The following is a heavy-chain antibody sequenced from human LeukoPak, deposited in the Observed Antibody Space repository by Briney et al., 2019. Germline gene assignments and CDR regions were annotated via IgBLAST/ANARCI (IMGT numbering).Heavy chain of an antibody. J-gene: IGHJ4*02. D-gene: IGHD5-24*01. V-gene: IGHV3-21*03. CDR3: AKSGYNRFDY. CDR1: GFAFNTYS. CDR2: IFSSSTYI. Sequence: GGSLRLSCAASGFAFNTYSMNWVRQAPGKGLEWVSFIFSSSTYIYYTDSVKGRFTISRDNARNSLYLQMDNLRAEDTGVYYCAKSGYNRFDYWGQGTLVTVSS.